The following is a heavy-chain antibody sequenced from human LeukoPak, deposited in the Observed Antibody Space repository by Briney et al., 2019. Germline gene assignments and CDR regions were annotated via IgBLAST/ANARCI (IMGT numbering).Heavy chain of an antibody. J-gene: IGHJ3*02. Sequence: GGSLRLSCAASGFTFSNYGLSWVRQAPGKGLEWVSGITGSGGSTYYADSVKGRFTISRDNSKNTLYLQMNSLRAEDTAVYYCARARTNYYDSSGYLDAFDIWGQGTMVTVSS. CDR1: GFTFSNYG. V-gene: IGHV3-23*01. CDR2: ITGSGGST. CDR3: ARARTNYYDSSGYLDAFDI. D-gene: IGHD3-22*01.